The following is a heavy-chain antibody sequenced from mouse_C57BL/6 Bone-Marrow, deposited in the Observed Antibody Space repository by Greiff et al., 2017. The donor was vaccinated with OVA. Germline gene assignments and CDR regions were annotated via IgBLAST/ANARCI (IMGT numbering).Heavy chain of an antibody. CDR2: ISDGGSYT. V-gene: IGHV5-4*01. J-gene: IGHJ4*01. CDR3: ARESSGGSSYAMDY. CDR1: GFTFSSYA. Sequence: EVMLVESGGGLVKPGGSLKLSCAASGFTFSSYAMSWVRQTPEKRLEWVATISDGGSYTYYPDNVKGRFTISRDNAKNNLYLQMSHLKSEDTAMYYCARESSGGSSYAMDYWGQGTSVTVSS. D-gene: IGHD1-1*01.